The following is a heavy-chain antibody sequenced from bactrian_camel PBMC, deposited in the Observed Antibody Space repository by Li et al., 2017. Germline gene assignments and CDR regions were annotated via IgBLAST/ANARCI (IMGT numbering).Heavy chain of an antibody. J-gene: IGHJ4*01. D-gene: IGHD6*01. Sequence: HVQLVESGGGSVQAGGSLRPSCVVNGVSRTSNCMAWFRQAPGKEREGIAGVYNGGANTLYADSVKGRFSISLVKNTAYLQMNSLKPEDTAMYYCAADLRVVGTASGSWCWQNGRYNDWGQGTQVTVS. CDR2: VYNGGANT. CDR3: AADLRVVGTASGSWCWQNGRYND. CDR1: GVSRTSNC. V-gene: IGHV3S6*01.